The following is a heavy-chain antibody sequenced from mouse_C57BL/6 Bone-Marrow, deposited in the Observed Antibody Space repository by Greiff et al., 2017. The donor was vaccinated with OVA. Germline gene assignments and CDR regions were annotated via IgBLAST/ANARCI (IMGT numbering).Heavy chain of an antibody. CDR2: IYPRSGYT. Sequence: LQESGAELARPGASVKLSCKASGYTFTSYGISWVKQRTGQGLEWIGEIYPRSGYTYYNEKFKGKATLTADKSSSTAYMELRSLTSEDSAVYFCANSGDYGSSYGAWFAYWGQGTLVTVSA. V-gene: IGHV1-81*01. J-gene: IGHJ3*01. CDR3: ANSGDYGSSYGAWFAY. CDR1: GYTFTSYG. D-gene: IGHD1-1*01.